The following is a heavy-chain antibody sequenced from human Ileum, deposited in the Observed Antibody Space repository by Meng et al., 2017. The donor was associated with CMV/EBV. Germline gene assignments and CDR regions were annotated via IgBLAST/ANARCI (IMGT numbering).Heavy chain of an antibody. J-gene: IGHJ4*02. Sequence: CAASGFTFSTYWMHWVRQGPGKGPVWIARMSSDGRSFNYADSVKGRFTISRDNARNILFLQMNNLRAEDTALYYCARDDRNSYSFDYWGQGALVTVSS. V-gene: IGHV3-74*01. CDR3: ARDDRNSYSFDY. CDR2: MSSDGRSF. CDR1: GFTFSTYW.